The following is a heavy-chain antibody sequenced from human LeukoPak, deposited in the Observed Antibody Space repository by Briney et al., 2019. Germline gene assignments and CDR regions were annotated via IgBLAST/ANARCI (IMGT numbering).Heavy chain of an antibody. CDR1: GYTFTGYY. D-gene: IGHD1-1*01. CDR3: ARGAVQGNYYYYMDV. Sequence: ASVKVSCKASGYTFTGYYMHWVRQAPGQGLEWMGWINPNSGGTNYAQKFQGRATMTRDTSISTAYMELSRLRSDDTAVYYCARGAVQGNYYYYMDVWGKGTTVTVSS. V-gene: IGHV1-2*02. J-gene: IGHJ6*03. CDR2: INPNSGGT.